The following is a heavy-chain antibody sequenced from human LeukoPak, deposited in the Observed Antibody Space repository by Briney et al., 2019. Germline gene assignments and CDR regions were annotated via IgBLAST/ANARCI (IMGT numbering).Heavy chain of an antibody. CDR2: IYESGSI. CDR1: GGSISGSGYY. CDR3: ARDRYSYNYAGLGY. D-gene: IGHD5-18*01. J-gene: IGHJ4*02. Sequence: SETLSLTCTVSGGSISGSGYYWGWVRQPPGKGLEWIGSIYESGSIYYNPSLNSRVTISVDTSKNQFSLKLSSVTAEDTAVYYCARDRYSYNYAGLGYWGQGTLVTVSS. V-gene: IGHV4-39*07.